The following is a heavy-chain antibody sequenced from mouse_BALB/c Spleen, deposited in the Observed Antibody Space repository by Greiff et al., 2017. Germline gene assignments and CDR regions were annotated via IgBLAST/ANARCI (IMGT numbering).Heavy chain of an antibody. CDR2: IDPENGDT. CDR3: NEGDCGYYAMDY. CDR1: GFHIQDYY. V-gene: IGHV14-4*02. J-gene: IGHJ4*01. Sequence: EVQLQQSGAELVRSGASVKLSCPASGFHIQDYYMHWVKPRPEQGLEWIGWIDPENGDTEYAPKVQGKATMTADTSSNTAYLQLSSLTSEDTAVYYCNEGDCGYYAMDYWGQGTSVTVSA. D-gene: IGHD2-13*01.